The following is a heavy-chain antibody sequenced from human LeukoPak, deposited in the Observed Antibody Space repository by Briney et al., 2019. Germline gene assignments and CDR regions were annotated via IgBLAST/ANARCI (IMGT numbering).Heavy chain of an antibody. Sequence: PGGSLRLSCAASGFTFSRHWMSWVRQAPGKGLEWVANIKQDGSQDYVDSVKGRSIISRDNAKNSLYLQMNSLRAEDTAVYSCARGPDYGARLDYFDYWGQGTLVTVSS. CDR2: IKQDGSQ. CDR3: ARGPDYGARLDYFDY. D-gene: IGHD4-17*01. V-gene: IGHV3-7*01. J-gene: IGHJ4*02. CDR1: GFTFSRHW.